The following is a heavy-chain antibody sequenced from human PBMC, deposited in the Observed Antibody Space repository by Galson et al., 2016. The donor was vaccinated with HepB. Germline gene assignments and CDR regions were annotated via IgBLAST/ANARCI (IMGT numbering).Heavy chain of an antibody. CDR2: IWHDGSNE. J-gene: IGHJ4*02. CDR3: AKGVWTPYSSSWYFDY. D-gene: IGHD6-13*01. Sequence: SLRLSCAASGFTFGSFGMHWVRQAPGKGLEWVALIWHDGSNEKYADSVKGRFTISRDNSKNTLFLQMNSLRVEDTAVYYCAKGVWTPYSSSWYFDYWGQGTLVTVSS. V-gene: IGHV3-33*06. CDR1: GFTFGSFG.